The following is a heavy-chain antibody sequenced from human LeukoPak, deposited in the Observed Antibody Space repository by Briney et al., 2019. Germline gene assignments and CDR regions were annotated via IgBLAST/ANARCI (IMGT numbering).Heavy chain of an antibody. CDR2: ISGSGGST. CDR3: ASSVWRFGVYYYYYYMDV. D-gene: IGHD6-19*01. J-gene: IGHJ6*03. CDR1: GFTFSSYA. V-gene: IGHV3-23*01. Sequence: PGGSLRLSCAASGFTFSSYAMSWVRQAPGKGLEWVSAISGSGGSTYYADSVKGRFTISRDNSKNTLYLQMNSLRAEDTAVYYCASSVWRFGVYYYYYYMDVWGKGTTVTVSS.